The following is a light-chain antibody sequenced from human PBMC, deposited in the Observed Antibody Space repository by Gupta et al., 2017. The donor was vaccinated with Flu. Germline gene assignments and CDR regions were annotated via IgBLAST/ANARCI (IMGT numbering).Light chain of an antibody. Sequence: DIGLTLLPGTLSLSPGERASLSCRASQSVSSRYFAWYQQKPGQAPRLLIYVASSRATGIPDRFSGSGSGTDFTLTISRLEPEDFAVYYCQQYGSSFFTFGGGTKVEIK. J-gene: IGKJ4*01. CDR1: QSVSSRY. CDR3: QQYGSSFFT. V-gene: IGKV3-20*01. CDR2: VAS.